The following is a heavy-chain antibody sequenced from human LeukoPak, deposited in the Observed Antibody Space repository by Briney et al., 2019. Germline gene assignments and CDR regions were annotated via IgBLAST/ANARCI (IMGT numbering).Heavy chain of an antibody. CDR3: ARDPSPFYGDYGY. Sequence: GGSLRLSCAASGVTVSSSYMSWVRQAPGQGLEWVSIMHSGGATDYADSVKGRFTISRDNSKNTLYLQMNSLRAEDTAVYYCARDPSPFYGDYGYWGQGTLVIVSS. D-gene: IGHD4-17*01. J-gene: IGHJ4*02. CDR2: MHSGGAT. CDR1: GVTVSSSY. V-gene: IGHV3-66*01.